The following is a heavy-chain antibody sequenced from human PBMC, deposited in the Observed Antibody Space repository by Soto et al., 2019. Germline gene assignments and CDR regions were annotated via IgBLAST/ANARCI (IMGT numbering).Heavy chain of an antibody. V-gene: IGHV3-23*01. Sequence: EVQLLESGGGLVQPGGSLRLSCAASGFTFSSYAMSWVRQAPGKGLEWVSAISGSGGSTYYADSVKGRFTISRDTSKSTLYLQRNSLRAEDTAVYYCAKGPGGGVATIGLYYWGQGTMVTVSS. D-gene: IGHD5-12*01. CDR1: GFTFSSYA. J-gene: IGHJ4*02. CDR3: AKGPGGGVATIGLYY. CDR2: ISGSGGST.